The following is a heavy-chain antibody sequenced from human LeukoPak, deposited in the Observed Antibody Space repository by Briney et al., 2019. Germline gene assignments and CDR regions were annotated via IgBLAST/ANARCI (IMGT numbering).Heavy chain of an antibody. CDR1: GGSISSSNW. J-gene: IGHJ4*02. V-gene: IGHV4-4*02. CDR2: IYHSGST. D-gene: IGHD2-15*01. Sequence: SGTLSLTCAVSGGSISSSNWWSWVRQPPGKGLEWIGEIYHSGSTNYNPSLKSRVTISVDKSKNQFSLKLSSVTAADTAVYYCARDLQASSGGSSYWGQGTLVTVSS. CDR3: ARDLQASSGGSSY.